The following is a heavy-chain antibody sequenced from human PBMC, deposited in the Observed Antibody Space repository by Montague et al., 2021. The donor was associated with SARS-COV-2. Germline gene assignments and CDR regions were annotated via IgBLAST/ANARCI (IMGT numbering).Heavy chain of an antibody. CDR1: VHSVSHDS. CDR3: ARTSRGSRYFYGVDV. CDR2: LIPTGAT. V-gene: IGHV4-59*02. Sequence: SETLSLTCAGAVHSVSHDSRARIRQPPGWTPVTTGYLIPTGATNYNPPLKSRVIISLDTSKSQFSLRLSSVTAADTAIYYCARTSRGSRYFYGVDVWGQGTTVTVS. D-gene: IGHD3-10*01. J-gene: IGHJ6*02.